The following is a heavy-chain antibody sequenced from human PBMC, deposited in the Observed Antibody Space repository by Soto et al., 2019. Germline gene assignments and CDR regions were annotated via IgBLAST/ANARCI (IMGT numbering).Heavy chain of an antibody. CDR3: ARDDSGGFYDF. Sequence: QLQLQESASGLVKPSQTLTLTCTVSTGSINSGGYSWIWIRQQPVQGLEWIGYAYSGSTYYSPSRKSRVNISMDTSKNQVSLRLKSVTAEDTAVDYCARDDSGGFYDFWGQGTLVTVSS. CDR1: TGSINSGGYS. CDR2: AYSGST. D-gene: IGHD3-22*01. J-gene: IGHJ4*02. V-gene: IGHV4-30-2*01.